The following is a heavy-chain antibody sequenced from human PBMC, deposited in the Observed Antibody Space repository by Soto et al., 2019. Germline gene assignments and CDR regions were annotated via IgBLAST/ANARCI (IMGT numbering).Heavy chain of an antibody. CDR3: ARGSGYNYDY. D-gene: IGHD5-12*01. J-gene: IGHJ4*02. V-gene: IGHV4-31*11. CDR2: IYYSGST. CDR1: GGSVSSGPYY. Sequence: PSETLSLTCAVSGGSVSSGPYYWSWIRQHPGRGLEWIGYIYYSGSTYYNPSLKSRVSISVDTSKNQFSPKLSSVPAADTAVYYCARGSGYNYDYWGQGTLVTVSS.